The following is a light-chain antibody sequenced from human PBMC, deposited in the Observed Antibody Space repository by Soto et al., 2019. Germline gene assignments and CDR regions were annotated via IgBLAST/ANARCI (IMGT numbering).Light chain of an antibody. J-gene: IGLJ2*01. V-gene: IGLV2-14*01. CDR3: SSYTIISTVV. CDR2: EVR. Sequence: QSVLTQPASVSGSPGQSITISCTGTSSDVGGYNYVSWYQQHPGKAPKLIIYEVRNRPSGVSNRFSGSKSGNTASLTISGLQAEDEADYYCSSYTIISTVVFGGGTQLTVL. CDR1: SSDVGGYNY.